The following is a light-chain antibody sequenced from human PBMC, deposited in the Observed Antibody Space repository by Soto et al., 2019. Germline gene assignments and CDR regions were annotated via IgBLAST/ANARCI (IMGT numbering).Light chain of an antibody. J-gene: IGKJ2*01. CDR1: QSVTSNS. V-gene: IGKV3-20*01. Sequence: IVLTPSPGILSLSPGERATLSCRASQSVTSNSLAWYQQKPGQAPSLLIYGASTRATGISDRFSGSGYGTDFTLTISRVEPEDFAVYYCQQYGNSTRTFGQGTKLEIK. CDR2: GAS. CDR3: QQYGNSTRT.